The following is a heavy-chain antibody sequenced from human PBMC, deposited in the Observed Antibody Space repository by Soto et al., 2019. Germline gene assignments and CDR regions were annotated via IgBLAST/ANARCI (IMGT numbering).Heavy chain of an antibody. Sequence: SETLSLTCFVSGGSISIGHWTWLRQPPGKGLEWIGDINHSGSTNYNPSLKSRVTISVDTSKNQFSLKLTSVTAAYTAMYYCARDKIPGLVDYWGQENLVTVSS. D-gene: IGHD2-21*01. J-gene: IGHJ4*02. CDR1: GGSISIGH. CDR3: ARDKIPGLVDY. V-gene: IGHV4-34*01. CDR2: INHSGST.